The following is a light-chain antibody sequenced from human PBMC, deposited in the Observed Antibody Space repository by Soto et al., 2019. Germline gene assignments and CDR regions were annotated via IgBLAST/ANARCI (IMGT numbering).Light chain of an antibody. CDR3: SSYAGSYTLV. CDR1: SSDVGRYNY. J-gene: IGLJ3*02. CDR2: DVT. Sequence: QSALTQPRSVSGSPGQSVTISCTGTSSDVGRYNYVSWFQQHPGKAPKLMIYDVTERPSGVPDRFSGSKSGNTASLTISGLQAEDEADYYCSSYAGSYTLVFGGGTKLTVL. V-gene: IGLV2-11*01.